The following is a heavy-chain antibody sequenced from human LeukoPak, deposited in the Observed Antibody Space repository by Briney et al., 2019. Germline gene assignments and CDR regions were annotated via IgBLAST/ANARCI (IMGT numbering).Heavy chain of an antibody. J-gene: IGHJ4*02. Sequence: SETLSLTCTVSGGSISSYYWSWIRQPAGKGLEWIGRIYSSGSTNYNPSLKSRVTISVDKSKNQYSLKLTSVTAADTAVYYCARVGQDSTGYYRIFDYWGQGTLVTVSS. V-gene: IGHV4-4*07. D-gene: IGHD3-22*01. CDR3: ARVGQDSTGYYRIFDY. CDR2: IYSSGST. CDR1: GGSISSYY.